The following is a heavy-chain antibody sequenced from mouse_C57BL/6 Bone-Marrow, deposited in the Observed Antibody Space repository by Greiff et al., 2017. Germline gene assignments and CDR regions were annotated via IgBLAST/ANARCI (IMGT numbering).Heavy chain of an antibody. V-gene: IGHV1-26*01. D-gene: IGHD4-1*01. CDR1: GYTFTDYY. Sequence: EVQLQQSGPELVKPGASVKISCKASGYTFTDYYMTWVKQSPGKSLEWIGDINPNNGGTSYNQKFKGKATLTVDKSSSTAYMELRSLTSGDSAVYYCALGYFDYWGESTTLTVSS. CDR3: ALGYFDY. J-gene: IGHJ2*01. CDR2: INPNNGGT.